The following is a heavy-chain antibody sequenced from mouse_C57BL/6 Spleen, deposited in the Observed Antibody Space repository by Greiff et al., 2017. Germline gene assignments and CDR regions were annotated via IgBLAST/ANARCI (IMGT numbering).Heavy chain of an antibody. D-gene: IGHD4-1*01. J-gene: IGHJ4*01. Sequence: QVQLQQPGSELVKPGASVKMSCKASGYTFTSYWITWVKQRPGPGLEWIGDIFPGSGSTTYNEKFKSKATLTVDTSSSTAYMQLSSLTSEDSAVYYCARELGDLYYYAMDYWGQGTSDTVSS. CDR3: ARELGDLYYYAMDY. V-gene: IGHV1-55*01. CDR2: IFPGSGST. CDR1: GYTFTSYW.